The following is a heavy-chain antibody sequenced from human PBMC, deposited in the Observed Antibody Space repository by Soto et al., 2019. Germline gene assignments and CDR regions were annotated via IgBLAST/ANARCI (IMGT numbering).Heavy chain of an antibody. CDR3: ARGPTYYDFWSGYYAPLTTYYFDY. CDR2: IYYSGST. D-gene: IGHD3-3*01. J-gene: IGHJ4*02. V-gene: IGHV4-30-4*01. Sequence: SETLSLTCTVSGGSISSGDYYWSWIRQPPGKGLEWIGYIYYSGSTYYNPSLKSRVTISVDTSKNQFSLKLSSVTAADTAVYYCARGPTYYDFWSGYYAPLTTYYFDYWGQGTLVTVSS. CDR1: GGSISSGDYY.